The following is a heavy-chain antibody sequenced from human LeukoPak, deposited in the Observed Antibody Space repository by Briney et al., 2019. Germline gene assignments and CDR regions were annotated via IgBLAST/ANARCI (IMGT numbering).Heavy chain of an antibody. CDR2: ISSSSSYI. Sequence: GGSLRLSCAASGFTFSSYSMNWVRQAPGKGLEWVSSISSSSSYIYYADSVKGRFTISRDNARNSVYLQMNSLRDEDTAVYYCARGITTTLVVTGRYFDYWGRGTRVTVSS. J-gene: IGHJ4*02. D-gene: IGHD3-22*01. CDR1: GFTFSSYS. V-gene: IGHV3-21*01. CDR3: ARGITTTLVVTGRYFDY.